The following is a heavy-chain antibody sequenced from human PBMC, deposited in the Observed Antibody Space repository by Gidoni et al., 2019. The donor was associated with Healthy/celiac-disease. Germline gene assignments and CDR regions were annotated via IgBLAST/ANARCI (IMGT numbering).Heavy chain of an antibody. J-gene: IGHJ4*02. V-gene: IGHV3-48*01. Sequence: EVQLVESGGGLVQPGGSLRLSCAASGFTFSSYSMNWVRQAPGKGLEWVSYISSSSSTIYYADSVKGRFTISRDNAKNSLYLQMNSLRAEDTAVYYCARPLSSTSPNFDYWGQGTLVTVSS. CDR2: ISSSSSTI. CDR1: GFTFSSYS. CDR3: ARPLSSTSPNFDY. D-gene: IGHD2-2*01.